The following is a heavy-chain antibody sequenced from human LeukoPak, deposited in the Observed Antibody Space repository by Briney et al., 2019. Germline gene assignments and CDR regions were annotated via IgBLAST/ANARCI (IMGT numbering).Heavy chain of an antibody. CDR3: ARDGGYCSGGSCYPVGMDV. Sequence: ASVKVSCKASGYTFTRYYMHWVRQAPGQGLEWRGWINPNSGGTNYAQKFQGRVTMTRDTSISTAYMELSRLRSDDTAVYYCARDGGYCSGGSCYPVGMDVWGQGTTVTVSS. CDR2: INPNSGGT. CDR1: GYTFTRYY. V-gene: IGHV1-2*02. J-gene: IGHJ6*02. D-gene: IGHD2-15*01.